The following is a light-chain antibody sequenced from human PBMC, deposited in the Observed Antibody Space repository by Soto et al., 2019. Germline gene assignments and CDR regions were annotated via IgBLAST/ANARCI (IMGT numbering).Light chain of an antibody. CDR2: LGS. J-gene: IGKJ1*01. CDR3: MQALQTPWT. CDR1: QSLLHSNGYNY. Sequence: DIVMTQSPLSLPVTPGEPASISCRSSQSLLHSNGYNYLDWYLQKPGQSPQVLIYLGSNRASGVPDRFSGSGSGTEFTLKISRVEAEDVGVYYCMQALQTPWTCGQGTKVEIK. V-gene: IGKV2-28*01.